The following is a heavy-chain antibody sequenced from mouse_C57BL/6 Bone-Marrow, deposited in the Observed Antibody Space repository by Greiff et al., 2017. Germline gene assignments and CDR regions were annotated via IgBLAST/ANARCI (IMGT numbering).Heavy chain of an antibody. V-gene: IGHV1-53*01. CDR1: GYTFTSYW. D-gene: IGHD3-1*01. CDR3: ARSGRYAMDY. CDR2: INPSNGGT. Sequence: QVQLKQPGTELVKPGASVKLSCTASGYTFTSYWMHWVKQRPGQGLEWIGNINPSNGGTNYNEKFKSKATLTVDKSSSTAYMQLSSLASEDAAVYYCARSGRYAMDYWGQGTSVTVSS. J-gene: IGHJ4*01.